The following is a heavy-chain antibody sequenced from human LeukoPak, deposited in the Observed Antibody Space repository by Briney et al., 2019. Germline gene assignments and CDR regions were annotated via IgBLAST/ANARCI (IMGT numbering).Heavy chain of an antibody. CDR1: GFTFSSYA. V-gene: IGHV3-23*01. D-gene: IGHD4-17*01. CDR3: ANPPVTVTRLLSYFAY. CDR2: ISGSGGST. Sequence: TGGSLRLSCAASGFTFSSYAMSWVRQAPGKGLEWVSAISGSGGSTYYADSVKGRFTFPRDNSKNTLYLQMNSLRAEDTAVYYCANPPVTVTRLLSYFAYWGQGTLVTVSS. J-gene: IGHJ4*02.